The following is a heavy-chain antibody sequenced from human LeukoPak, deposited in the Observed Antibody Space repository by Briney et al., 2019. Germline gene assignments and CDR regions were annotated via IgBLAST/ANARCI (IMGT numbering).Heavy chain of an antibody. CDR1: GFTFNGNA. D-gene: IGHD3-16*01. V-gene: IGHV3-30*03. CDR3: ARGGTYARESDY. CDR2: ISHDGSGK. Sequence: GGSLRLSCAASGFTFNGNAMQWVRQPPGKELEGVAHISHDGSGKYYRDSVKGRFTISRDDSKNTLYLQLNSLRAEDTAVYYCARGGTYARESDYWGQGTLVTVSS. J-gene: IGHJ4*02.